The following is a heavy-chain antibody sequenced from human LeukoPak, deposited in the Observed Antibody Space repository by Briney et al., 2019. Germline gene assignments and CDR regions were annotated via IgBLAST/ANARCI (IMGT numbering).Heavy chain of an antibody. CDR1: GFTFSSYW. CDR2: IKQDGSEK. CDR3: ARGERLGELSGLSPRSFDY. V-gene: IGHV3-7*01. D-gene: IGHD3-16*02. J-gene: IGHJ4*02. Sequence: GGSLRLSCAASGFTFSSYWMSWVRQAPGKGLEWVANIKQDGSEKYYVDSVKGRFTISRDNAKNSLYLQMNSLRAEDTAVYYCARGERLGELSGLSPRSFDYWGQGTLVTDSS.